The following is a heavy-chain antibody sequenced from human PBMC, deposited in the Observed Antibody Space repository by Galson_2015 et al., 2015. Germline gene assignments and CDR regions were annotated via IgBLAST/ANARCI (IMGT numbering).Heavy chain of an antibody. CDR2: IKSDGSHI. CDR1: GFTFSTYW. CDR3: VRGGYSSAFDI. D-gene: IGHD5-18*01. J-gene: IGHJ4*02. Sequence: SLRLSCAASGFTFSTYWMHWVRQAPGKGLVWVARIKSDGSHIGYADSVKGRFTISRDNAKNMLFLQMNSLRAEDTAVYYCVRGGYSSAFDIWGPGTLVPVSS. V-gene: IGHV3-74*01.